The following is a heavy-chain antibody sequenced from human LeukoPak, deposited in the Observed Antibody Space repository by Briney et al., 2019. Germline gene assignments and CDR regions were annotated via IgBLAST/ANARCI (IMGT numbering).Heavy chain of an antibody. CDR1: GYTFTSYG. CDR3: ARDRIQLWLQLFDY. V-gene: IGHV1-18*01. CDR2: ISAYNGNT. J-gene: IGHJ4*02. D-gene: IGHD5-18*01. Sequence: ASVKVSCKASGYTFTSYGISWVRQAPGQGLEWMGWISAYNGNTNYAQKLQGRVTMTTDTSTSTAYMELRSLRSDDTAVYYCARDRIQLWLQLFDYWGQGTLVTVSS.